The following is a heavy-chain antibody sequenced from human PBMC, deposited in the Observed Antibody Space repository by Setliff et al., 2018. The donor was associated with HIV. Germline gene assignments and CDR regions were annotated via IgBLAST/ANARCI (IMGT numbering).Heavy chain of an antibody. V-gene: IGHV4-38-2*01. Sequence: ETLSLTCSVSGYSINTAYYWGWIRQSPGKGLEWIGGFHHSGSTHYNPSLKSRVTISGQTSNNQFSLQLTSVTAADTAVYYCARGVLITKRVTQAGGYYYYTDVWGKGTTVTVSS. J-gene: IGHJ6*03. CDR1: GYSINTAYY. D-gene: IGHD2-21*02. CDR3: ARGVLITKRVTQAGGYYYYTDV. CDR2: FHHSGST.